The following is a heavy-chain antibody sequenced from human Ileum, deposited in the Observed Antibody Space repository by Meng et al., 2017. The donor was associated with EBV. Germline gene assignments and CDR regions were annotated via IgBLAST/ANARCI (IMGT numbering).Heavy chain of an antibody. J-gene: IGHJ4*02. D-gene: IGHD6-13*01. CDR3: AISAEGAGGKGY. CDR1: GGSISSGAYH. CDR2: HSGSP. Sequence: QLQRQWAGPGLVNPSRTLSLTRAASGGSISSGAYHWSWIRQPPGKGLEWIGHSGSPSYNPSLRSRLTISVDPSKNQFSLRLDSATAADPAVYYRAISAEGAGGKGYWGQGTLVTVSS. V-gene: IGHV4-30-4*01.